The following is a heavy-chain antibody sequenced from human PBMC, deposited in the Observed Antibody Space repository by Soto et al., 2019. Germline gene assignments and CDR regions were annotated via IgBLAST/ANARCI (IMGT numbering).Heavy chain of an antibody. CDR3: AKDGYCSSTSCSHYYYYGMDV. D-gene: IGHD2-2*01. J-gene: IGHJ6*02. CDR1: GFTFDDYT. V-gene: IGHV3-43*01. CDR2: ISWDGGST. Sequence: EVQLVESGGLVVQPGGSVRLSCAASGFTFDDYTMHWVRQAPGKGLEWVSLISWDGGSTYYADSVKGRFTISRDNSKNSLYLQMNSLRTEDTALYYCAKDGYCSSTSCSHYYYYGMDVWGQGTTVTVSS.